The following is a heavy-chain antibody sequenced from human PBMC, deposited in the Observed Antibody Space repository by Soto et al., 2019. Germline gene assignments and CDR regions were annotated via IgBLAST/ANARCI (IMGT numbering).Heavy chain of an antibody. CDR1: GGTFSSYA. V-gene: IGHV1-69*13. J-gene: IGHJ1*01. Sequence: SVKVSCKASGGTFSSYAITWVRQAPGQGLEWMGGIIPIFGTANYPQRFQGRVTITADESTSTAYMELRSLRSEDTAVYYCAREENCRGGTCYSEYFHHWGQGTLVTVSS. CDR3: AREENCRGGTCYSEYFHH. CDR2: IIPIFGTA. D-gene: IGHD2-15*01.